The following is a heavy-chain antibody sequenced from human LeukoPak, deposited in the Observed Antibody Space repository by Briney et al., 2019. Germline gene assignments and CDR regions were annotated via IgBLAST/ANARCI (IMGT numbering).Heavy chain of an antibody. V-gene: IGHV1-8*01. Sequence: GASVKLSCKASEYSFSNYDSNGVRQATGQALEWLGCTTSHGGNGGSAQKFKGRVTMTSDTSISTSYMELSGLRSDDTAVYYCARGAYCSSTSCFGQSLSDYWGQGTLVTVCS. CDR3: ARGAYCSSTSCFGQSLSDY. CDR1: EYSFSNYD. J-gene: IGHJ4*02. CDR2: TTSHGGNG. D-gene: IGHD2-2*01.